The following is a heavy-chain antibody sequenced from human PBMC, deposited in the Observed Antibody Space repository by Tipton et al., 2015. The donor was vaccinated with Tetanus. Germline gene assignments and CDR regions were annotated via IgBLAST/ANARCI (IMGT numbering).Heavy chain of an antibody. CDR3: AKSGAVAGIGAFDV. D-gene: IGHD6-19*01. CDR1: GFTVTYNY. Sequence: AASGFTVTYNYMTWVRQAPGKGLEWVAIIYSGGNTYYVDSVKGRFTISRDNSKNMLYLQLNSLRAEDTAVYYWAKSGAVAGIGAFDVWGLGTLVTVSS. CDR2: IYSGGNT. V-gene: IGHV3-53*01. J-gene: IGHJ3*01.